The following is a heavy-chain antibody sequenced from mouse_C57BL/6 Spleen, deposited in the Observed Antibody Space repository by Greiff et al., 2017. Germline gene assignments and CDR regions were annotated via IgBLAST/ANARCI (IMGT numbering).Heavy chain of an antibody. J-gene: IGHJ4*01. D-gene: IGHD2-4*01. CDR2: IDPSDSET. Sequence: QVQLQQPGAELVRPGSSVKLSCKASGYTFTSYWMHWVKQRPIQGLEWIGNIDPSDSETHYNQKFKDKATLTVDKSSSTAYMQLSSLTSEDSAVYYCARAEDYDLPYYAMDYWGQGTSVTVSS. CDR3: ARAEDYDLPYYAMDY. V-gene: IGHV1-52*01. CDR1: GYTFTSYW.